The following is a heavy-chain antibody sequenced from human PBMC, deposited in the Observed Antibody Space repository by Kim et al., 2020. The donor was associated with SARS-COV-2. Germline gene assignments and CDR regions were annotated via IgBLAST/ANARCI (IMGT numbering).Heavy chain of an antibody. V-gene: IGHV1-69*01. J-gene: IGHJ3*02. D-gene: IGHD2-15*01. Sequence: KFQGRVTITADESTSTAYMELSSLRSEDTAVYYCAREVVVVAATEDAFDIWGQGTMVTVSS. CDR3: AREVVVVAATEDAFDI.